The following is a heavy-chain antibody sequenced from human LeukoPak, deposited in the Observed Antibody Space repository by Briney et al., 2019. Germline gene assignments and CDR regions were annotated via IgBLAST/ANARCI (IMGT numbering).Heavy chain of an antibody. J-gene: IGHJ4*02. V-gene: IGHV4-34*01. Sequence: SETLSLTCAVYGGSFSGYYWSWIRQPPGKGLEWIGEINHSGSTNYNPSLKSRVTISVDTSKNQFSLKLSSVTAADTAVYYCARHCSSTSCHQNFDYWGQGTLVTVSS. D-gene: IGHD2-2*01. CDR1: GGSFSGYY. CDR3: ARHCSSTSCHQNFDY. CDR2: INHSGST.